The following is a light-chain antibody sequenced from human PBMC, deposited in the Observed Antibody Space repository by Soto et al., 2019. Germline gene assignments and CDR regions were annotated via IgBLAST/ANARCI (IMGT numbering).Light chain of an antibody. CDR2: EVS. CDR1: SSDVGGYNY. CDR3: SSYTSSSLYV. J-gene: IGLJ1*01. V-gene: IGLV2-14*01. Sequence: QSVRTAPASVSGSPGQAATISCTGTSSDVGGYNYVSWYQQHPGKAPKLMIYEVSNRPSGVSNRFSGSKSGNTASLTISGLQAEDEADYYCSSYTSSSLYVFGTGTKVTVL.